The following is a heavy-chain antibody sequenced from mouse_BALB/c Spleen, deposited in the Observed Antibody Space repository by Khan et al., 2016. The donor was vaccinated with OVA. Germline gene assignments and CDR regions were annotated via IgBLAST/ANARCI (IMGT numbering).Heavy chain of an antibody. CDR2: IIYTGYT. D-gene: IGHD2-14*01. J-gene: IGHJ3*01. Sequence: EVQLQESGPSLVKPSQTLSLTCSVTGDSITTGYWNWIRKFPGNKLEYMGYIIYTGYTYYYPSLKSRISIIRHTSTNQYYLQLNSETEEDTATYYCAGSTYRYAFDYWGQGTLVTVSA. V-gene: IGHV3-8*02. CDR3: AGSTYRYAFDY. CDR1: GDSITTGY.